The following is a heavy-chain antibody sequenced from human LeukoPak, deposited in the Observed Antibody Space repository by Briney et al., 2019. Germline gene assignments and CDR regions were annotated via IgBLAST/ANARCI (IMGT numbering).Heavy chain of an antibody. CDR3: AKDSAKKYDDY. CDR1: GFTVSSNS. Sequence: GGSLRLSCTVSGFTVSSNSMSWVRQAPGKGLEWVSFIYSDNTHYSDSVKGRFTISRDNSKNTLYLQMNSLRAEDTAVYYCAKDSAKKYDDYWGQGTLVTVSS. J-gene: IGHJ4*02. V-gene: IGHV3-53*01. D-gene: IGHD2/OR15-2a*01. CDR2: IYSDNT.